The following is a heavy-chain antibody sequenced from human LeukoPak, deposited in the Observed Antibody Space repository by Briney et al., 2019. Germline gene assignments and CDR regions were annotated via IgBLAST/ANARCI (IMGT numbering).Heavy chain of an antibody. V-gene: IGHV1-2*02. CDR1: GYTFTGYY. D-gene: IGHD3-22*01. CDR2: INPNSGGT. CDR3: ARGQIVVGNAHTFDD. J-gene: IGHJ4*02. Sequence: ASVKVSCKASGYTFTGYYMHWVRQAPGQGLEWMGWINPNSGGTNYAQKFQGRVTMTRDTSISTAYMELSRLRSDDTAVYYCARGQIVVGNAHTFDDWGQGTLVTVS.